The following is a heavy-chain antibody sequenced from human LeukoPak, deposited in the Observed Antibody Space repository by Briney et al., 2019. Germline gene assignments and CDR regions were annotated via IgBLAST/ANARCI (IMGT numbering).Heavy chain of an antibody. CDR3: ARRNSGGSCYERNYYYYYMDV. D-gene: IGHD2-15*01. CDR1: GGSFSGYY. V-gene: IGHV4-34*01. CDR2: INHSGST. Sequence: SETLSLTCAVYGGSFSGYYWSWIRQPPGKGLEWIGEINHSGSTNYNPSLKSRVTISVDTSKNQFSLKLSSVTAADTAVYYCARRNSGGSCYERNYYYYYMDVWGKGTTVTISS. J-gene: IGHJ6*03.